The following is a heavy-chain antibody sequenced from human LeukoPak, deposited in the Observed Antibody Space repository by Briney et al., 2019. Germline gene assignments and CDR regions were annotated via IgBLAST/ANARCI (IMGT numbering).Heavy chain of an antibody. Sequence: PGRSLRLSCAASGFTFSSYGMHWVRQAPGKGLGWVAVISYDGSNKYYADSVKGRFTISRDNSKNTLYLQMNSLRAEDTAVYYCEKGPRGYSYGYMWFDWWGERTVVVVS. V-gene: IGHV3-30*18. D-gene: IGHD5-18*01. CDR2: ISYDGSNK. CDR3: EKGPRGYSYGYMWFDW. J-gene: IGHJ5*01. CDR1: GFTFSSYG.